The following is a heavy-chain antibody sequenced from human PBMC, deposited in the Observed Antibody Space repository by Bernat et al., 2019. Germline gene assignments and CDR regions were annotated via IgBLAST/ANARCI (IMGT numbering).Heavy chain of an antibody. D-gene: IGHD6-13*01. Sequence: QVQLVESGGGVVQPGRSLRLSCAASGFTFSSYAMHWVRQAPGKGLEWVAFISYDGSNKYYADSVKGRFAISRDISKSTLYLQMDSLRVEDTAVYYCAREGKYRSTWYPLDYWGQGTLVTVSS. CDR2: ISYDGSNK. CDR1: GFTFSSYA. J-gene: IGHJ4*02. CDR3: AREGKYRSTWYPLDY. V-gene: IGHV3-30*09.